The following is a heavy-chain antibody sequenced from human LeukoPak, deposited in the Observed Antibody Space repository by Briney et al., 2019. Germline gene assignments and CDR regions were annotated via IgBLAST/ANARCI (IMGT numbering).Heavy chain of an antibody. V-gene: IGHV3-30*14. D-gene: IGHD3-10*01. CDR2: ISYDGSNK. CDR1: GFTFSSYG. J-gene: IGHJ6*03. CDR3: ARHGSITMVRGRLRYYYMDV. Sequence: GGSLRLSCAPSGFTFSSYGMHWVRQTPGKGLEWVAVISYDGSNKYYADSVKGRFTIARDNSKNTLYLQMNSLRAEDTAVYYCARHGSITMVRGRLRYYYMDVWGKGTTVTISS.